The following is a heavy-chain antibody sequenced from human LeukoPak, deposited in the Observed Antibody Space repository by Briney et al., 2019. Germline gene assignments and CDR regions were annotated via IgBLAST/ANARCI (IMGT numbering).Heavy chain of an antibody. D-gene: IGHD5-24*01. CDR3: ARAIRDASVSLRFDD. V-gene: IGHV3-66*02. CDR1: GFSVGNNY. J-gene: IGHJ4*02. Sequence: GGSLRLSCVASGFSVGNNYMNWVRQAPGKGLEWVSVIYSGGSTYYADSVKGRFTISRDSSKNTLYLQIHSLRVEDTAAYYCARAIRDASVSLRFDDWGQGTLVTVSS. CDR2: IYSGGST.